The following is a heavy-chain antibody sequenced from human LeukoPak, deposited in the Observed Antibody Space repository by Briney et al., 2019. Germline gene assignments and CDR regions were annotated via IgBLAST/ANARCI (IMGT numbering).Heavy chain of an antibody. V-gene: IGHV3-23*01. CDR1: GFTFSSYA. Sequence: GGSLRLSCSASGFTFSSYAMSWVRQAPGKGLEWVSATSGSGGSTYYADSVKGRFTISRDNAKNSLYLQMNSLRAEDTAVYYCARDSVVVPAAIGYYYYGMDVWGQGTTVTVSS. CDR2: TSGSGGST. J-gene: IGHJ6*02. CDR3: ARDSVVVPAAIGYYYYGMDV. D-gene: IGHD2-2*01.